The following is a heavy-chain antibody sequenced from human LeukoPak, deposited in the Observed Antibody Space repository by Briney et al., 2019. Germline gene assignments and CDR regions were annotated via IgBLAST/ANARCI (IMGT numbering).Heavy chain of an antibody. J-gene: IGHJ4*02. Sequence: QPGGSQRLSCSVSGFTFSTCVMQWVRQAPGKGLEYVLAISSNGENTYYADSVKGRFTISRDNSKNTLYLQMSSLRADDTAVYYCVRGTGYWGQGTLVTVSS. V-gene: IGHV3-64D*06. CDR1: GFTFSTCV. CDR3: VRGTGY. CDR2: ISSNGENT.